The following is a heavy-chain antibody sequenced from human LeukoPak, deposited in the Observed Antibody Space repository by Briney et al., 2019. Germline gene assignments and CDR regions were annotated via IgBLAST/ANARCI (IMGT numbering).Heavy chain of an antibody. Sequence: SVKVSCKASGFTFTSSAMQWVRQARGQRLEWIGWNVVGSGNTNYAQKFQERVTITRDMSTSTAYMELSSLRSEDTAVYYCAADPLCGGDCYFDAFDIWGQGTMVTVSS. CDR1: GFTFTSSA. CDR2: NVVGSGNT. CDR3: AADPLCGGDCYFDAFDI. D-gene: IGHD2-21*02. V-gene: IGHV1-58*02. J-gene: IGHJ3*02.